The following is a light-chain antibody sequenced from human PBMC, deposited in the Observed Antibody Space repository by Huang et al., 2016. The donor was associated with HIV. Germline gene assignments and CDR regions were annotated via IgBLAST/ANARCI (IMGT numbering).Light chain of an antibody. V-gene: IGKV1-39*01. CDR1: QSISSY. Sequence: DIQMTQSPSSLSASVGDRVTITCRASQSISSYLNWYQQKPGKAPKLLIYAASSLQSGVPSRFSGSGSGTYFTLTISSLQPEDFATYYCQQSYSTPPATFGGGTKVEIK. J-gene: IGKJ4*01. CDR3: QQSYSTPPAT. CDR2: AAS.